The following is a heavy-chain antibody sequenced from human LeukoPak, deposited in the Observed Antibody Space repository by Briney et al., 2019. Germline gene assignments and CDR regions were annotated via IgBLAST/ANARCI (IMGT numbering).Heavy chain of an antibody. V-gene: IGHV1-2*02. CDR3: ARDPYYYDSSGYYWGDAFDI. CDR2: INPNSGGT. D-gene: IGHD3-22*01. CDR1: GYTFTGYY. Sequence: GASVKVSCKASGYTFTGYYMHWVRQAPGQGLEWMGWINPNSGGTNYAQKFQGRVTMTRDTSISTAYMELSRLRSDDTAVYYCARDPYYYDSSGYYWGDAFDIWGQGTMVTVSS. J-gene: IGHJ3*02.